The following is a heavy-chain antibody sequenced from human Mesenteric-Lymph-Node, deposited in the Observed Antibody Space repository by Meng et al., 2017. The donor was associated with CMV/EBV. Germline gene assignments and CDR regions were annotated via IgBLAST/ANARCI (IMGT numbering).Heavy chain of an antibody. D-gene: IGHD3-16*02. CDR2: ISYDGTDK. CDR3: ARDGIIDDSFDI. J-gene: IGHJ3*02. V-gene: IGHV3-30*04. Sequence: GGSLRLSCAASGFSFSNYAIHWVRQAPGKGLEWVAVISYDGTDKYYADSVKGRSTVSRDNSKNTVYLQMTSLRTEDTALYYCARDGIIDDSFDIWGQGTMVTVSS. CDR1: GFSFSNYA.